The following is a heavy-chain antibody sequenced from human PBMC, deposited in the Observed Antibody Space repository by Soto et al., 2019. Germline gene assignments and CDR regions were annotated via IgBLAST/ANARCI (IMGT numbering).Heavy chain of an antibody. Sequence: GRSLRLSCSVSGFNFSSYTMHWVRQAPGKGLEYVASINIEGASTYYADSVKGRFIISRDNSKNTLYLQMSSLRAEETAVYYCVKDRYVDYWGQGILVAVSS. V-gene: IGHV3-64D*06. CDR3: VKDRYVDY. CDR2: INIEGAST. J-gene: IGHJ4*02. CDR1: GFNFSSYT.